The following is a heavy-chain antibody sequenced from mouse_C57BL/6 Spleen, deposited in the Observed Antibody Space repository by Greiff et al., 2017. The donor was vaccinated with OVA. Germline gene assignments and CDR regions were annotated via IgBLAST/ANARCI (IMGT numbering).Heavy chain of an antibody. CDR2: IDPENGDT. D-gene: IGHD3-2*02. CDR1: GFNIKDDY. Sequence: VQLQQSGAELVRPGASVKLSCTASGFNIKDDYMHWVKQRPEQGLEWIGWIDPENGDTEYASKFQGKATITADTSSNTAYLQLSSLTSEDTAVYYCTTAQATGFFAYWGQGTLVTVPA. CDR3: TTAQATGFFAY. J-gene: IGHJ3*01. V-gene: IGHV14-4*01.